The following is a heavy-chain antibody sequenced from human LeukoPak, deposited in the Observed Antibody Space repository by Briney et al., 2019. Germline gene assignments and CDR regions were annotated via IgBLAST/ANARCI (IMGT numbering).Heavy chain of an antibody. CDR1: GYTFTSYA. J-gene: IGHJ5*02. CDR3: ARAPTPAPYSSGWYRGNWFDP. Sequence: ASVKVSCTASGYTFTSYAMHWVRQAPGQRPEWMGWINAGNGNTKYSQKFQGRVTITRDTSASTAYMELSSLRSEDTAVYYCARAPTPAPYSSGWYRGNWFDPWGQGTLVTVSS. CDR2: INAGNGNT. D-gene: IGHD6-19*01. V-gene: IGHV1-3*01.